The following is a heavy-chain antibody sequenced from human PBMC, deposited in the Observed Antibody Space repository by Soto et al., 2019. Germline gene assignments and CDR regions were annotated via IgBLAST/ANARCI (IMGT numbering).Heavy chain of an antibody. CDR2: IYYSGST. Sequence: SETLSLTCTVSGGSISSYYWSWIRQPPGKGLEWIGYIYYSGSTNYNPSLKSRVTISVDTSKNQFSLKLSSVTAADTAVYYCASGHTYYYDSSGYYRFDYWGQGTLVTVSS. CDR1: GGSISSYY. CDR3: ASGHTYYYDSSGYYRFDY. D-gene: IGHD3-22*01. J-gene: IGHJ4*02. V-gene: IGHV4-59*01.